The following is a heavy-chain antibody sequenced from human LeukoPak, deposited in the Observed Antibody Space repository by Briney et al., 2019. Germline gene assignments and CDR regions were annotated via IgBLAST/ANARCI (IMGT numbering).Heavy chain of an antibody. J-gene: IGHJ4*02. Sequence: GGSLRLSCAASGFTFSSYSMNWVRQAPGKGLEWVSSISSSSSYIYYADSVKARFTISRDNAKNSLYLQMNSLRAEDTAVYYCARDIAAAVDYWGQGTLVTVSS. CDR2: ISSSSSYI. CDR1: GFTFSSYS. CDR3: ARDIAAAVDY. D-gene: IGHD6-13*01. V-gene: IGHV3-21*01.